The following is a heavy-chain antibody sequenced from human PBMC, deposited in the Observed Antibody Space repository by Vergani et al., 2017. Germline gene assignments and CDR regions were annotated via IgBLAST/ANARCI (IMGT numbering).Heavy chain of an antibody. V-gene: IGHV4-61*10. Sequence: QVQLQESGPGLVKPSETLSLTCTVSGGSVSSGSYYWSWIRQPAGKGLEWIGYIYYSGSTNYNPSLKSRVTISVDTSKNQFSLKLSSVTAADTAVYYCARDTGTMIVDGMDVWGQGTTVTVSS. CDR3: ARDTGTMIVDGMDV. CDR2: IYYSGST. CDR1: GGSVSSGSYY. D-gene: IGHD3-22*01. J-gene: IGHJ6*02.